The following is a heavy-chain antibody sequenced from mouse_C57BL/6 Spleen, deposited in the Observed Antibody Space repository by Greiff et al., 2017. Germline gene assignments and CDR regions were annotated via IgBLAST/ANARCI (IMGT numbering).Heavy chain of an antibody. CDR3: ARSTTVVKDY. CDR1: GYTFTSYW. J-gene: IGHJ2*01. CDR2: IDPSDSYT. Sequence: QVQLKQPGAELVKPGASVKLSCKASGYTFTSYWLQWVKQRPGQGLEWIGEIDPSDSYTNYNQKFKGKATLTVNTSSSTAYMQLSSLTSEDSAVYYCARSTTVVKDYWGQGTTLTVSS. D-gene: IGHD1-1*01. V-gene: IGHV1-50*01.